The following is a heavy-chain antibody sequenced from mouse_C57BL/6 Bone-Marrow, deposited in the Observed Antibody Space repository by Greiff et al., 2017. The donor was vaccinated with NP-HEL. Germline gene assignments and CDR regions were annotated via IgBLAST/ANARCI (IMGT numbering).Heavy chain of an antibody. CDR3: ARSVITTVVADWYFDV. CDR1: GYTFTSYW. Sequence: QVQLQQPGAELVKPGASVKLSCKASGYTFTSYWMHWVKQRPGRGLEWIGRIDPNSGGTKYNEKFKSKATLTVDKPSSTAYMQLSSLTSEESAVYYCARSVITTVVADWYFDVWGTGATGTVSS. J-gene: IGHJ1*03. CDR2: IDPNSGGT. V-gene: IGHV1-72*01. D-gene: IGHD1-1*01.